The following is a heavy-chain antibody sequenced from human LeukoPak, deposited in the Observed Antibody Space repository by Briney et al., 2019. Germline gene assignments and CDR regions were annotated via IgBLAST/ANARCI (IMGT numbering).Heavy chain of an antibody. J-gene: IGHJ4*02. Sequence: GGSLRLSCAASGFTFSSYGMHWVRQAPGKGLEWVAFIRYDGSNKYYADSVKGRFTISRDNSKNTLYLQMNSLRAEDTAVYCCAKGGWIQLWSYDYWGQGTLVTVSS. CDR2: IRYDGSNK. CDR3: AKGGWIQLWSYDY. CDR1: GFTFSSYG. D-gene: IGHD5-18*01. V-gene: IGHV3-30*02.